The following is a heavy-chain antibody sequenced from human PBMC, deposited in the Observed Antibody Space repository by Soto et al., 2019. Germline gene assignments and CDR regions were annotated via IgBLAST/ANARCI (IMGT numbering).Heavy chain of an antibody. D-gene: IGHD3-3*01. CDR3: ARFGGPGLSHNWFDT. CDR1: GYRFTDYW. CDR2: LYPDDSDS. J-gene: IGHJ5*02. V-gene: IGHV5-51*01. Sequence: PGESLKISCQVSGYRFTDYWIGWVRQIPGKGLEWMGLLYPDDSDSRYNPSFQGHVTFSADKSITTAYLQWSSLKASDSAMYYCARFGGPGLSHNWFDTCGQGTLVTVSS.